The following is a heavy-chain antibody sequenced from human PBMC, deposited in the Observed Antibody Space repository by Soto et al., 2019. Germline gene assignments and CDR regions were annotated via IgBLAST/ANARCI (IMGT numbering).Heavy chain of an antibody. V-gene: IGHV3-30-3*01. D-gene: IGHD3-3*01. Sequence: QVQLVESGGGVVQPGRSLRLSCAASGFTFSSYAMHWVRQAPGKGLEWVAVISYDGSNKYYADSVKGRFTISRDNSENTLYLQMNSLRAEDTAVYYCARDVGDSWGQGTLVTVSS. CDR2: ISYDGSNK. CDR3: ARDVGDS. J-gene: IGHJ4*02. CDR1: GFTFSSYA.